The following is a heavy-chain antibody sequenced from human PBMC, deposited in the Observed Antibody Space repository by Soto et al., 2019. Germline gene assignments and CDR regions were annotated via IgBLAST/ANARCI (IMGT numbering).Heavy chain of an antibody. D-gene: IGHD6-6*01. CDR1: GYTFTGYY. V-gene: IGHV1-2*02. CDR3: ARSARASIAARP. J-gene: IGHJ5*02. Sequence: ASVKVSCKASGYTFTGYYMHWVRQAPGQGLEWMGWINPNSGGTNYAQKFQGRVTMTRDTPISTAYMELSRLRSDDTAVYYCARSARASIAARPWGQGTLVTVSS. CDR2: INPNSGGT.